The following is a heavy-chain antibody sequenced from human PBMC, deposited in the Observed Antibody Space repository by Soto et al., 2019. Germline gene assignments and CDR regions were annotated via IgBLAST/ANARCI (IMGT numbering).Heavy chain of an antibody. CDR2: IYYSGST. D-gene: IGHD2-15*01. J-gene: IGHJ5*02. V-gene: IGHV4-39*01. CDR1: GGSISSYY. CDR3: ARHAVVVVAAPYGP. Sequence: PSETLSLTCTVSGGSISSYYWGWIRQPPGKGLEWIGSIYYSGSTYYNPSLKSRVTISVDTSKNQFSLKLSSVTAADTAVYYCARHAVVVVAAPYGPWGQGTLVTVSS.